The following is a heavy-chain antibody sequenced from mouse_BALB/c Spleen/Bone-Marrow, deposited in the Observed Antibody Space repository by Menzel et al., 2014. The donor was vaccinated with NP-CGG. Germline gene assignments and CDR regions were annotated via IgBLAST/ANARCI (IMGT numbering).Heavy chain of an antibody. CDR3: ARSGDSSGYGFAY. V-gene: IGHV1S56*01. CDR1: GYTFTSYD. Sequence: QVQLQQSGPELVKPGALVKISCKASGYTFTSYDINWVKQRPGQGLEWIGWIYPGDGSTKYNEEFKGKATLTADKSSSTAYMQLSSLTSENSGGYFWARSGDSSGYGFAYWGQGTLVTVSA. D-gene: IGHD3-2*01. CDR2: IYPGDGST. J-gene: IGHJ3*01.